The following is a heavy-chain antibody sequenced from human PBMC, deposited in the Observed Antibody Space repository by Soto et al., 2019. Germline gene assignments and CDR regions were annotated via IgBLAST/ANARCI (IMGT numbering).Heavy chain of an antibody. CDR3: AKTGGMITFGGVDY. CDR1: GFTFSSYA. V-gene: IGHV3-23*01. CDR2: ISGSGGST. Sequence: GGSLRLSCAASGFTFSSYAMSWVRQAPGKGLEWVSAISGSGGSTYYADSVKGRFTISRDNSKNTLYLQMNSLRAEDTAVYYCAKTGGMITFGGVDYWGQGTLVTVSS. J-gene: IGHJ4*02. D-gene: IGHD3-16*01.